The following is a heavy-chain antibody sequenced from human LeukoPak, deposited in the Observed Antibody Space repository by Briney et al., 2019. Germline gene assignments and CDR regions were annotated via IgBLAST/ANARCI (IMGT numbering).Heavy chain of an antibody. V-gene: IGHV5-51*01. J-gene: IGHJ6*03. CDR1: GYSFTNYW. D-gene: IGHD5-24*01. CDR2: IYPGNSDT. Sequence: GESLKISCMGSGYSFTNYWIGWVRQMPGKGLEWVGIIYPGNSDTRYSPSFQGQVTISVDKSIRTASLQWSKLKASDTAMYYCARHHTTIYYYYYMDVWGKGTTVTISS. CDR3: ARHHTTIYYYYYMDV.